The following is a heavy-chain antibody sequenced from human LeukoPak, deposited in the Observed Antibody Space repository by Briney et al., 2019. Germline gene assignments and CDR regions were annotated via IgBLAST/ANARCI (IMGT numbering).Heavy chain of an antibody. V-gene: IGHV4-39*07. CDR3: AREVPVEMATTFHFDY. CDR2: IYYSGST. CDR1: GGSISSSSYY. Sequence: SETLSLTCTVSGGSISSSSYYWGWIRQPPGKGLEWIGSIYYSGSTYYNPSLKSRVTISVDTSKNQFSLKLSSVTAADTAVYYCAREVPVEMATTFHFDYWGQGTLVTVSS. J-gene: IGHJ4*02. D-gene: IGHD5-24*01.